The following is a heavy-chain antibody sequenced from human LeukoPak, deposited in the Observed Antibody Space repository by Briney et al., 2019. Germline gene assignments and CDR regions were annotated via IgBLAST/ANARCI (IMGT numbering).Heavy chain of an antibody. CDR1: GGSISSYY. V-gene: IGHV4-59*01. CDR2: IYYSGST. J-gene: IGHJ5*02. CDR3: AREGSSSWYNWFDP. D-gene: IGHD6-13*01. Sequence: SETLSLICTVSGGSISSYYWSWSRQPPGKGLEWIGYIYYSGSTNYNPSLKIRVTISVDTSKNQFSLKLSSVTAADTAVYYCAREGSSSWYNWFDPWGQGTLVTVSS.